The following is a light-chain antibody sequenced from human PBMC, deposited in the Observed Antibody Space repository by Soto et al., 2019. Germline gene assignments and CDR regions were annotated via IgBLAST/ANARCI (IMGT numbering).Light chain of an antibody. CDR3: QQYNSYSRT. J-gene: IGKJ1*01. CDR2: DAS. Sequence: DIQMTPSPSTLSASLGARVTITCRASQSISSWLAWYQQKPGKAPKLLIYDASSLESGVPSRFSGSGSGTEFTLTISSLQPDDFATYYCQQYNSYSRTFGQGTKVDIK. CDR1: QSISSW. V-gene: IGKV1-5*01.